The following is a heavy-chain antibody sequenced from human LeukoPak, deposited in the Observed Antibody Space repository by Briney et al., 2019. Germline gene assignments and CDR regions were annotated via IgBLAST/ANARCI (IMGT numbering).Heavy chain of an antibody. D-gene: IGHD6-13*01. CDR1: GFTFSGST. V-gene: IGHV3-73*01. Sequence: GGSLKLSCAASGFTFSGSTIHWVRQAPRQGLEWLGRLRSKADSYATGYAASVNGRFTISRDDSKKPAYLQMKSLKTEDTAVYYCTSPLRQQLGYYGVDVWGQGTTVTVSS. CDR2: LRSKADSYAT. J-gene: IGHJ6*02. CDR3: TSPLRQQLGYYGVDV.